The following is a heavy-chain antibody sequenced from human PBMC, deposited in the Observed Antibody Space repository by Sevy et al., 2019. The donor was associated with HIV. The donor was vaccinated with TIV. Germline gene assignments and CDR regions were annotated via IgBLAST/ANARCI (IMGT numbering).Heavy chain of an antibody. V-gene: IGHV3-48*02. CDR2: ISSSSSTI. CDR1: GFTFSSYS. CDR3: ARDNAPYYYDSSGYYRPRTHDAFDI. D-gene: IGHD3-22*01. J-gene: IGHJ3*02. Sequence: GGSLRLSCAASGFTFSSYSMNWVRQAPGKGLEWVSYISSSSSTIYYADSVKGRFTISSDNAKNSLYLQMNSLRDEDTAVYYCARDNAPYYYDSSGYYRPRTHDAFDIWGQGTMVTVSS.